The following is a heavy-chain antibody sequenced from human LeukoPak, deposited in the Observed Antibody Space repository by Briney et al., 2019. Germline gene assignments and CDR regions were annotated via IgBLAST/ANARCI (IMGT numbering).Heavy chain of an antibody. V-gene: IGHV3-64D*06. CDR1: GFTFSTYV. Sequence: QPGGSLRLSCSVSGFTFSTYVMHWVRKAPGKGLEYVSAIGSNGDNTYYADSVKGRFTISRDNSKSTLYLQMSSLRADDTAVYYCVRGTGYWGQGPLVTVSS. CDR3: VRGTGY. J-gene: IGHJ4*02. CDR2: IGSNGDNT.